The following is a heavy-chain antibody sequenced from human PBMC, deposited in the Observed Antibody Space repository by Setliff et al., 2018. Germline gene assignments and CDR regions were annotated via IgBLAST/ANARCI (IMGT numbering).Heavy chain of an antibody. CDR3: ARHKSNGSGSYPSLYMDV. V-gene: IGHV4-39*01. D-gene: IGHD3-10*01. CDR1: GGSISSGNYY. CDR2: IYYSGST. Sequence: SETLSLTCWVSGGSISSGNYYWGLIRQPPGKGLEWVATIYYSGSTSSNPSLKSRLIISVDAPDNRFSGKLSSVTAADTAVYYCARHKSNGSGSYPSLYMDVWGKGIMVTVSS. J-gene: IGHJ6*03.